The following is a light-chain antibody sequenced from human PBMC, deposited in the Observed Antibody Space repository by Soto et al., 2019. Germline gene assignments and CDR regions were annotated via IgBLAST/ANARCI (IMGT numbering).Light chain of an antibody. CDR1: QGIGTY. J-gene: IGKJ1*01. CDR2: ASS. Sequence: IQLTQSPSSLSASVVDRVTVTFRASQGIGTYLVWYQQKSGKAPTVLIYASSTLQTGVPSRFSGSGSGTDFSLTISSLHPEDVATYYCQKVDSYPRTFGQGTKVDIK. CDR3: QKVDSYPRT. V-gene: IGKV1-9*01.